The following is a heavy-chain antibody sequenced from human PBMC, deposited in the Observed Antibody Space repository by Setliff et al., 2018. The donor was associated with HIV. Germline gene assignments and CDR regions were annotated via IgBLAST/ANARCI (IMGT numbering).Heavy chain of an antibody. CDR2: ISPDNANT. J-gene: IGHJ2*01. V-gene: IGHV1-2*02. Sequence: ASVKVSCKASGYTFTTYAMNWVRQAPGQGLEWMGWISPDNANTGISQRFRGSVTMTRDTSISTAYMELSRLKSDDTAVYYCARETLREDGDYGYFDLWGRGTLVTVSS. CDR3: ARETLREDGDYGYFDL. D-gene: IGHD4-17*01. CDR1: GYTFTTYA.